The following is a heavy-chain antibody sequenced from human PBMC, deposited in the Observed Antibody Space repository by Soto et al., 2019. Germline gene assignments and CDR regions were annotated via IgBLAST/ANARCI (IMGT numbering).Heavy chain of an antibody. CDR2: ISFDGNNK. CDR1: GFIFNDYG. D-gene: IGHD5-18*01. CDR3: VKGDLDTAVVNSPDAFDF. Sequence: QVKLVESGGGVVQPGRSLRLSSEASGFIFNDYGMHWVRQAPGKGLDWVAVISFDGNNKYYAQSVKGRFTISRDNSKNTLFLHMDSLRREDTAVYHCVKGDLDTAVVNSPDAFDFWGQGTMVTVSS. V-gene: IGHV3-30*18. J-gene: IGHJ3*01.